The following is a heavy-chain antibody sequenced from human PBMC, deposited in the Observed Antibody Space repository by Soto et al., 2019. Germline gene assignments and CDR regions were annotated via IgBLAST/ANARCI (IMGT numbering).Heavy chain of an antibody. CDR2: INPNSGGT. D-gene: IGHD1-1*01. Sequence: AAVKLSCKASGYTFSDYYIHWVRPAPGQGLVWMGWINPNSGGTKYAPKFQGGVTMTRDTSITTAYMELSRLRSGDTAVYYCAREPATAKPEGVDFWGQ. CDR1: GYTFSDYY. CDR3: AREPATAKPEGVDF. V-gene: IGHV1-2*02. J-gene: IGHJ6*01.